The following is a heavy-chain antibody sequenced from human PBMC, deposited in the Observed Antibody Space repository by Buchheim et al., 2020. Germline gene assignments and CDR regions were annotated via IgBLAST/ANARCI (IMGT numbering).Heavy chain of an antibody. CDR3: AKGGTTYYDFWSGYYALDY. J-gene: IGHJ4*02. CDR1: GFTFCSYG. D-gene: IGHD3-3*01. CDR2: ISYDGSNK. V-gene: IGHV3-30*18. Sequence: QVQLVESGGGVVQPGRSLRLSCAASGFTFCSYGMHWVRQAPGKGLEWVAVISYDGSNKYYADSVKGRFTIPRDNSKNTLYMQMNSLRAEDTAVYYCAKGGTTYYDFWSGYYALDYWGQGTL.